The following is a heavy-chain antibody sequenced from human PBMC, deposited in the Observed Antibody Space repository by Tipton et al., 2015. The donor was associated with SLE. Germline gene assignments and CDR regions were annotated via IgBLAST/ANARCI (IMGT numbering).Heavy chain of an antibody. CDR1: GGSISSSNYY. CDR2: ISYRGNT. V-gene: IGHV4-39*07. Sequence: TLSLTCTVSGGSISSSNYYWGWIRQPPGKGLEWIGSISYRGNTYYNPSLKSRATISVGTSKNHFSLKVTSVTAADTAVYYCARVSTMVRGVQDFYYYYLDVWGKGTTVTVSS. CDR3: ARVSTMVRGVQDFYYYYLDV. J-gene: IGHJ6*03. D-gene: IGHD3-10*01.